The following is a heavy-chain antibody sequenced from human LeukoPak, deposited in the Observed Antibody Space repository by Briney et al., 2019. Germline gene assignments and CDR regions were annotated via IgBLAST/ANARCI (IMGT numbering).Heavy chain of an antibody. CDR3: ARGRRGVPYGSGSYYYYYMDV. CDR1: GGSISTYY. V-gene: IGHV4-59*01. Sequence: SETLSLTCTVSGGSISTYYWSWIRQPPGKGLEWIGYIYYTGSTSYNPSLKSRVTISVDTSKNQFSLKLSSVTAPDTAVYYCARGRRGVPYGSGSYYYYYMDVWGKGTTVTISS. CDR2: IYYTGST. J-gene: IGHJ6*03. D-gene: IGHD3-10*01.